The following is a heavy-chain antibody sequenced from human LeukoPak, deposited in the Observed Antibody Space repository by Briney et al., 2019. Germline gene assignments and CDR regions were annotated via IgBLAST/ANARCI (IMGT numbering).Heavy chain of an antibody. J-gene: IGHJ3*02. CDR3: ARDLLGNALDI. V-gene: IGHV1-18*04. CDR2: ISAYNGNT. Sequence: ASVKVSCKASGYTFTGYYMHWVRQAPGQGLEWMGWISAYNGNTNYAQKVQGRVTMTTDTSTSTAYMELRSLRSDDTAVYYCARDLLGNALDIWGQGTMVTVSS. D-gene: IGHD7-27*01. CDR1: GYTFTGYY.